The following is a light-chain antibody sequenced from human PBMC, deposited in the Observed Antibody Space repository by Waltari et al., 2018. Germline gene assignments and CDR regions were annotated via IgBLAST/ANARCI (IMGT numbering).Light chain of an antibody. J-gene: IGKJ1*01. CDR2: AAS. CDR3: QNHERLPAK. V-gene: IGKV3-20*01. Sequence: ELVLTQSPGTLSLSPAARATLSCRASQSVSKYLAWYQQRPGQAPRLLIYAASTRATGIPDRFSGSGFGTDFSLTISRLEPEDFAVYYCQNHERLPAKFGQGTKVEIK. CDR1: QSVSKY.